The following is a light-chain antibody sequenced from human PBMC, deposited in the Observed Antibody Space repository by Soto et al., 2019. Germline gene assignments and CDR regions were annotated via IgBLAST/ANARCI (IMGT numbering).Light chain of an antibody. CDR1: QSVSSY. CDR3: QLRKT. Sequence: EIVWTQSPATLSLSPGERATLSCRASQSVSSYLAWYQQKPGQAPRLLIYDASNRATGIPARFSGSGSGTYFTLTIRSLEPEDFAVYYCQLRKTFGQGTKVEIK. V-gene: IGKV3-11*01. J-gene: IGKJ1*01. CDR2: DAS.